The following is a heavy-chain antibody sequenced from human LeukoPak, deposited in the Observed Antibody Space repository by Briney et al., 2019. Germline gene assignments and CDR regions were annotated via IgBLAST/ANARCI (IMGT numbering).Heavy chain of an antibody. CDR2: ISSSGSYI. V-gene: IGHV3-21*01. J-gene: IGHJ3*02. D-gene: IGHD2-2*01. CDR3: AKEGIRLRCSSTSCGSFDI. CDR1: GFTFSSYS. Sequence: GGSLRLSCAASGFTFSSYSMNWVRQAPGKGLEWVSSISSSGSYIYYADSVKGRFTISRDNAKNSLYLQTNSLRAEDTAVYYCAKEGIRLRCSSTSCGSFDIWGQGTMVTVSS.